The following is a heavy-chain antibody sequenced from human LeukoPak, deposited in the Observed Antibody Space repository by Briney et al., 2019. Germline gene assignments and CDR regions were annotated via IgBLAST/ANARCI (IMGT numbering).Heavy chain of an antibody. D-gene: IGHD2-2*01. V-gene: IGHV4-59*01. CDR2: IYYSGST. CDR1: GGSFSGYY. CDR3: ARTDIVVVPAARDYYYYYYMDV. J-gene: IGHJ6*03. Sequence: SETLSLTCAVYGGSFSGYYWSWIRQPPGKGLEWIGYIYYSGSTNYNPSLKSRVTISVDTSKNQFSLKLSSVTAADTAVYYCARTDIVVVPAARDYYYYYYMDVWGKGTTVTVSS.